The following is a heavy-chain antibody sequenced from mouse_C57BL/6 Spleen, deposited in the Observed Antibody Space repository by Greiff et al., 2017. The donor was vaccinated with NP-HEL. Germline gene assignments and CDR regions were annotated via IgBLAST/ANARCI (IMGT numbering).Heavy chain of an antibody. Sequence: QVQLKQSGPELVKPGASVKLSCKASGYTFTSYDINWVKQRPGQGLEWIGWIYPRAGSTKYNEKFKGKATLTVDTSSSTAYMELHSLTSEDSAVYFCARGEAFAYWGQGTLVTVSA. J-gene: IGHJ3*01. CDR3: ARGEAFAY. CDR2: IYPRAGST. CDR1: GYTFTSYD. V-gene: IGHV1-85*01.